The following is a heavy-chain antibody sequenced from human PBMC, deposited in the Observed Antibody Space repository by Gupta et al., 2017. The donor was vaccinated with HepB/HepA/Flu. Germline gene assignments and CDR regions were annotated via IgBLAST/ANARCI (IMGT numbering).Heavy chain of an antibody. CDR1: GGTFSSYA. CDR3: ARDNYDFWSGYSTLFDY. J-gene: IGHJ4*02. D-gene: IGHD3-3*01. CDR2: IIPIFGTA. V-gene: IGHV1-69*01. Sequence: GSSVKVSCKASGGTFSSYAISWVRQAPGQGLEWMGGIIPIFGTANYAQKFQGRVTITADESTSTAYMELSSLRSEDTAVYYCARDNYDFWSGYSTLFDYWGQGTLVTVSS.